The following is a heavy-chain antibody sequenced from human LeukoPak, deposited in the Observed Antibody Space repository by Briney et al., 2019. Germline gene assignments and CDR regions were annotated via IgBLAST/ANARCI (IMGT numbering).Heavy chain of an antibody. V-gene: IGHV4-59*01. Sequence: SETLSLTCTVSGGSISRYYWSWIRQTPGKGLEWIGYIYYSGSTNYNPSLKSRVTMSVDTSKNQFSLKLSSVTAADTAVYYCARDYGSGYYYDYWGQGTLVTVSS. CDR1: GGSISRYY. J-gene: IGHJ4*02. D-gene: IGHD3-22*01. CDR3: ARDYGSGYYYDY. CDR2: IYYSGST.